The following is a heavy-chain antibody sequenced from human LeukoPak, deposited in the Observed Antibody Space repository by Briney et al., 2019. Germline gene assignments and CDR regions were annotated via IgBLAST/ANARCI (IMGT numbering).Heavy chain of an antibody. J-gene: IGHJ4*02. D-gene: IGHD4-17*01. Sequence: SETLSLTCTVSGVSISSSDDYWAWIRQPPGKGLEWLGSIYHNINTHYNPSLKSRVTVSLDTSMNQFSLHLSSATAADTAVFYCARETADYGDYGYNFDYWGQGTLVTVSS. CDR1: GVSISSSDDY. V-gene: IGHV4-39*07. CDR2: IYHNINT. CDR3: ARETADYGDYGYNFDY.